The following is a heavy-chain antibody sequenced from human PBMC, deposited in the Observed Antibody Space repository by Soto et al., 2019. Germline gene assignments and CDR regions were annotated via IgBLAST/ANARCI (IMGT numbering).Heavy chain of an antibody. CDR2: ISYDGSNK. CDR3: AKEASYYYHSSGYYYFDY. J-gene: IGHJ4*02. CDR1: GFTFSSYG. Sequence: PGGSLRLSCAASGFTFSSYGMHWVRQAPGKGLEWVAVISYDGSNKYYADSVKGRFTIPRDNSKNTLYLQMNSLRAEDTAVYYCAKEASYYYHSSGYYYFDYWGQGTLVTVSS. D-gene: IGHD3-22*01. V-gene: IGHV3-30*18.